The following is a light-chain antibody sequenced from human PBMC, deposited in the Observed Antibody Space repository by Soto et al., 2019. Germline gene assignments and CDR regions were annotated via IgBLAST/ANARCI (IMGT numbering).Light chain of an antibody. CDR3: QQRFTWPS. V-gene: IGKV3-11*01. Sequence: ETVLTQSPATLSLSPGERATLSCRASQSISSYLAWYQQKPGQAPRLLIYDASNRATGIPARFSGSGSGTDFTLTISSLEPEDFAVDYCQQRFTWPSFGPGTKVDIK. CDR2: DAS. CDR1: QSISSY. J-gene: IGKJ3*01.